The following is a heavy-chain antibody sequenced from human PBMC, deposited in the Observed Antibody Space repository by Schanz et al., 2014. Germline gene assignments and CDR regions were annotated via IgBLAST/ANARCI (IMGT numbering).Heavy chain of an antibody. CDR1: GFTFSSYS. CDR2: ITTSSSTI. V-gene: IGHV3-48*02. CDR3: AREIGFGEFSYYYGMDV. D-gene: IGHD3-10*01. Sequence: VQLVESGGGLVQPGGSLRLSCAASGFTFSSYSMNWVRQAPGKGLEWVSHITTSSSTIYYADSVKGRFTISRDNAKNSLYLQMNSLRDEDTAVYYCAREIGFGEFSYYYGMDVWGQGTTVTVSS. J-gene: IGHJ6*02.